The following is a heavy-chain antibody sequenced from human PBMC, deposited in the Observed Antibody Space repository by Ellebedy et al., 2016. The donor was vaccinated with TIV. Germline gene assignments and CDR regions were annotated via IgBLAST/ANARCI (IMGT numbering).Heavy chain of an antibody. V-gene: IGHV4-4*07. J-gene: IGHJ5*02. D-gene: IGHD6-19*01. CDR1: GDSLNNNY. CDR3: VRGRGIAVAGTYEDTWFDP. CDR2: IYSSGRT. Sequence: MPSETLSLTCTVSGDSLNNNYWSWIRQPAGQGLEWIGRIYSSGRTRTNASLRSRVTMSLDTSKNQFSLRLTSVTAADTAVYYCVRGRGIAVAGTYEDTWFDPWGQGTLVTVSS.